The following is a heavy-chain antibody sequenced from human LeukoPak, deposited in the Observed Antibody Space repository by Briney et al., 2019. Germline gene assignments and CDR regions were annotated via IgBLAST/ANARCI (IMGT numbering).Heavy chain of an antibody. V-gene: IGHV1-69*04. J-gene: IGHJ4*02. CDR1: GGTFSSYA. Sequence: SVKVSWKASGGTFSSYAISWVRQAPGQGLEWMGRIIPILGIANYAQKFQGRVTITADKSTSTAYMELSSLRSEDTAVYYCASDYSGNYNYWGQGTLVTVSS. D-gene: IGHD4-4*01. CDR3: ASDYSGNYNY. CDR2: IIPILGIA.